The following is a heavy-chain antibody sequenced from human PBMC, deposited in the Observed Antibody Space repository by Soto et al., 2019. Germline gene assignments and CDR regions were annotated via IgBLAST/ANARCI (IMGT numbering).Heavy chain of an antibody. D-gene: IGHD6-19*01. Sequence: QVQLVESGGGVVQPGRSLRLSCAASGFTFSSYGMHWVRQAPGKGLEWVAVISYDGSNKYYADSVKGRFTISRDNSKNTLYLQMNSLRAEDTAVYYCAKDVLPIAVAGTHFDCWGQGTLVTVSS. J-gene: IGHJ4*02. CDR1: GFTFSSYG. V-gene: IGHV3-30*18. CDR3: AKDVLPIAVAGTHFDC. CDR2: ISYDGSNK.